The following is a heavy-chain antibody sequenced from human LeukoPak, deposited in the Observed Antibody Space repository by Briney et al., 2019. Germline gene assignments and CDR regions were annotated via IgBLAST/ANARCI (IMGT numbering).Heavy chain of an antibody. V-gene: IGHV1-18*01. CDR3: ARSVLRFLEWFSVAGNWFDP. CDR1: GYTFTSYG. Sequence: ASVKVSCKASGYTFTSYGISWVRQAPGQGLEWMGWISAYNGNTNYAQKLQGRVTMTTDTSTSTAYMELRSLRSDDTAVYYCARSVLRFLEWFSVAGNWFDPWGQGTLVTVSS. D-gene: IGHD3-3*01. CDR2: ISAYNGNT. J-gene: IGHJ5*02.